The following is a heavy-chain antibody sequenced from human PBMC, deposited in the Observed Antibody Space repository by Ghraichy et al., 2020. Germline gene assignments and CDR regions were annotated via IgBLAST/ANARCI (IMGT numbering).Heavy chain of an antibody. CDR3: AKDGERHHYGMDV. CDR1: GFTFSSYA. V-gene: IGHV3-23*01. D-gene: IGHD3-10*01. Sequence: LSLTCAASGFTFSSYAMSWVRQAPGKGLEWVSAISGSGGSTYYADSVKGRFTISRDNSKNTLYLQMNSLRAEDTAVYYCAKDGERHHYGMDVWGQGTTVTVSS. CDR2: ISGSGGST. J-gene: IGHJ6*02.